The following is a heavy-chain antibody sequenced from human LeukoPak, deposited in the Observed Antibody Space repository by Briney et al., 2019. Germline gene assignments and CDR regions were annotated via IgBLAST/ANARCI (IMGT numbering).Heavy chain of an antibody. CDR3: AKDSYDILTGYDAFDI. CDR2: IRYDGSNK. V-gene: IGHV3-30*02. Sequence: PGGSLSLSCAASGFTFGSYGVHWARQPRGKGREWVAFIRYDGSNKYYADSVKGRFTISRDNSKNTLYLQMNSLRAEDTAVYYCAKDSYDILTGYDAFDIWGQGTMVTVSS. CDR1: GFTFGSYG. J-gene: IGHJ3*02. D-gene: IGHD3-9*01.